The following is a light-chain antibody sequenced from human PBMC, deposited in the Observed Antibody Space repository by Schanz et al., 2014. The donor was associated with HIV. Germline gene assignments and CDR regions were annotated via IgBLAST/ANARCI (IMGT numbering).Light chain of an antibody. CDR3: QHYGT. CDR2: GTS. J-gene: IGKJ2*01. Sequence: EIVLTQSPGTLSLSPGERVTLSCRASQTIISNYLAWYQQKPGQAPRLLIYGTSSRAAGISDRFSGSGSGTDFTLTIDRLVPEDFAVYYCQHYGTFGQGTKLEIK. CDR1: QTIISNY. V-gene: IGKV3-20*01.